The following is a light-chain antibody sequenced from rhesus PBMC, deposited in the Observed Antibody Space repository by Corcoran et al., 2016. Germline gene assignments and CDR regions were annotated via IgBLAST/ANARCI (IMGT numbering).Light chain of an antibody. Sequence: QIILTQSPATLSLSPGERATLSCRASHSVGSYLAWYQQKPGQAPRLLIYGASSRATGIPDRFSGSGSGTDFTLPISSLEPEDVGVYHCYQHSTGYSFGQGTKVEIK. V-gene: IGKV3-10*01. J-gene: IGKJ2*01. CDR2: GAS. CDR3: YQHSTGYS. CDR1: HSVGSY.